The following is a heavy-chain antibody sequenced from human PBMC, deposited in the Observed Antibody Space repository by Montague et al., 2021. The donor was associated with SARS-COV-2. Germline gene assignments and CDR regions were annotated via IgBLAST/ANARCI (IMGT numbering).Heavy chain of an antibody. CDR3: ARDDIVLQGVTKGLDV. Sequence: SETLSLTCTGDGGCIGSSNNYWGWMRQSPGKGLEWIGYMYYSGSTYYKPSLKSRVTISIDTSKNQFSLKLSSVTVADTAVYYCARDDIVLQGVTKGLDVWGQGTTVTVSS. D-gene: IGHD3-10*01. CDR1: GGCIGSSNNY. V-gene: IGHV4-39*07. J-gene: IGHJ6*02. CDR2: MYYSGST.